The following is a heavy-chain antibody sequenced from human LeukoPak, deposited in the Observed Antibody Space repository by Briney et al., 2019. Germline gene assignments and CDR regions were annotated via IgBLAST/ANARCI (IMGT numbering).Heavy chain of an antibody. CDR1: GYTLTELS. CDR3: ATTHYYDSSGYYPGYFDL. Sequence: ASVKVSFKVSGYTLTELSMYWVRQAPGKGLEWMGGFDPEDGETIYAQKFQGRVTMTEDTSTDTAYMELSSLRSEDKSVYKGATTHYYDSSGYYPGYFDLWGRGTLVTVSS. J-gene: IGHJ2*01. V-gene: IGHV1-24*01. CDR2: FDPEDGET. D-gene: IGHD3-22*01.